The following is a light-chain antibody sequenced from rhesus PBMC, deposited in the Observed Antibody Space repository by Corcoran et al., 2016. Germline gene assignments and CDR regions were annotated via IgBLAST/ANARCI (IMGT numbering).Light chain of an antibody. CDR3: QQGYSYPLT. J-gene: IGKJ4*01. CDR1: QSLSNY. V-gene: IGKV1S9*01. Sequence: DIQMTQSPSSLSASVGDRVTIPCQASQSLSNYLNWYQQKPGKIPKLMIYRASSLQSGIPSRFSGSGSGTDFTLTISSLQPEDFATYYFQQGYSYPLTFGGGTKVELK. CDR2: RAS.